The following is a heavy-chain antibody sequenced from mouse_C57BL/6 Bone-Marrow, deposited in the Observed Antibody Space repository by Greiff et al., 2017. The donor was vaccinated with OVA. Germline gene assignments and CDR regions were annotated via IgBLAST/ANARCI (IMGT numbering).Heavy chain of an antibody. V-gene: IGHV1-63*01. Sequence: QVQLKESGAELVRPGTSVKMSCKASGYTFTNYWIGWAKQRPGHGLEWIGDIYPGGGYTNYNEKFKGKATLTADKSSSTAYMQFSSLTSEDSAIYYCARGRRRDYFDYWGQGTTLTVSS. CDR1: GYTFTNYW. CDR2: IYPGGGYT. CDR3: ARGRRRDYFDY. J-gene: IGHJ2*01.